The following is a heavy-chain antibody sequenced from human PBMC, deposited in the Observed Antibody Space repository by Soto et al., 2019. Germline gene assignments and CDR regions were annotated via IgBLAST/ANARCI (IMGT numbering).Heavy chain of an antibody. Sequence: SETLSLTCGVSGGSISSINWWSWVRQTPGKGLEWIGEIYYSGSTNYNPSLTSRVTMSIDKSKNQFFLNLTSVTAADTAVYYCARSSGASATYWFDAWGQGTLVTVSS. J-gene: IGHJ5*02. V-gene: IGHV4-4*02. D-gene: IGHD3-10*01. CDR1: GGSISSINW. CDR2: IYYSGST. CDR3: ARSSGASATYWFDA.